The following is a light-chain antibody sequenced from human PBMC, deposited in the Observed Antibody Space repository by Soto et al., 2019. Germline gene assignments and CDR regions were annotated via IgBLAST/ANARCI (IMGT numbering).Light chain of an antibody. CDR2: GAF. Sequence: DIVMTQSPATLSVAPGERVTFSCRASQGVSRKLAWYQHKPGQAPSLLIYGAFTGATGIPARFSGTGSGTEFTLTISSLQSEDFALYCCQHYNSYPWTFGQGTKVDIK. V-gene: IGKV3-15*01. J-gene: IGKJ1*01. CDR3: QHYNSYPWT. CDR1: QGVSRK.